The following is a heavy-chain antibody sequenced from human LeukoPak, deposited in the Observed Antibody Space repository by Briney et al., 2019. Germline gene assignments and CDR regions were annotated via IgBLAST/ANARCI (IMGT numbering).Heavy chain of an antibody. V-gene: IGHV4-59*07. Sequence: SPTLSPTRRLAAPSISSYYTSSIRQPPGRGLEWIGYLYYSGSTNCNPSLNSRVTMSVDTSKNQFSLKLRSVRAADTTVYYSARGGSGISNAFDIWGQGTMVTVSS. CDR1: APSISSYY. CDR2: LYYSGST. D-gene: IGHD3-10*01. CDR3: ARGGSGISNAFDI. J-gene: IGHJ3*02.